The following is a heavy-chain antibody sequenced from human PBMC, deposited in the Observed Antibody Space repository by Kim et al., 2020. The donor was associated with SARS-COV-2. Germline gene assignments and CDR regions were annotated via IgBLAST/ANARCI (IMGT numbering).Heavy chain of an antibody. D-gene: IGHD2-21*02. J-gene: IGHJ4*02. CDR2: IKEDGSET. Sequence: GGSLRLSCAASGFTFSGFWMSWVRQAPGKGLEWVANIKEDGSETYYLVSVEGRFTISRDNAKNSLYLQMNSLRAEDTAVYYCTRERVTEKSHFDYWGQGTLVTVSS. CDR3: TRERVTEKSHFDY. CDR1: GFTFSGFW. V-gene: IGHV3-7*01.